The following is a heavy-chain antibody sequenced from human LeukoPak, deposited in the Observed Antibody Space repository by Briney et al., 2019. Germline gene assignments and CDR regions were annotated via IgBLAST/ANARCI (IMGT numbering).Heavy chain of an antibody. V-gene: IGHV3-30*02. CDR2: IWYDGSNK. CDR1: GFTFSSYG. D-gene: IGHD4-17*01. CDR3: AKVSTVTTGYHY. Sequence: PGGSLRLSCAASGFTFSSYGMHWVRQAPGKGLEWVAVIWYDGSNKYYADSVKGRFTISRDNSKNTLYLQMNSLRAEDTAVYYCAKVSTVTTGYHYWGQGTLVTVSS. J-gene: IGHJ4*02.